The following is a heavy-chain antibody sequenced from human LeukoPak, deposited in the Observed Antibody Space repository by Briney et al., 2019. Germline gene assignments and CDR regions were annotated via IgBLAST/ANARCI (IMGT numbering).Heavy chain of an antibody. J-gene: IGHJ6*02. Sequence: GRSLRLSCAASGFTFSSYAVRWVRQAPGKGLEWVAVISYDGSNKYYADSVKGRFTISRDNSKNTLYLQMNSLRPEDTAVYYCARDSEEQWLARHHYGMDVWGQGTTVTVSS. CDR2: ISYDGSNK. CDR1: GFTFSSYA. D-gene: IGHD6-19*01. CDR3: ARDSEEQWLARHHYGMDV. V-gene: IGHV3-30-3*01.